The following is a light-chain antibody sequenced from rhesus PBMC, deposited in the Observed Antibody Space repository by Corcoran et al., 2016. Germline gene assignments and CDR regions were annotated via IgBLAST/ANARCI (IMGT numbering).Light chain of an antibody. J-gene: IGLJ1*01. CDR2: GVS. Sequence: QAALTQPRSVSGSPGQTVTIYCTGTSSDIGGHDYVSWYRHRPGTAPKLILYGVSKRPSGVSDRLSGSKSGNTASLTVSGLQAEDEADFYCASYAGRNSFIFGGGTRLTGL. CDR3: ASYAGRNSFI. CDR1: SSDIGGHDY. V-gene: IGLV2-32*02.